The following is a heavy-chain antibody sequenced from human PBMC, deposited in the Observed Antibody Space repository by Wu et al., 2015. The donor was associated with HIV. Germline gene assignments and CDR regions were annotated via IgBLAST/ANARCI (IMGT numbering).Heavy chain of an antibody. Sequence: QVQLVQSGAEVKKTGSSLKVSCKAGGTFSNYAISWVRQAPGQGPEWMGRIIPIFGTTNYAQNFQGRVTITADESTSTAHMELSSLRSEDTAVYYCARTDGLVDGGNSGYDYWGQGTLVTVSS. V-gene: IGHV1-69*13. CDR3: ARTDGLVDGGNSGYDY. CDR1: GGTFSNYA. J-gene: IGHJ4*02. D-gene: IGHD4-23*01. CDR2: IIPIFGTT.